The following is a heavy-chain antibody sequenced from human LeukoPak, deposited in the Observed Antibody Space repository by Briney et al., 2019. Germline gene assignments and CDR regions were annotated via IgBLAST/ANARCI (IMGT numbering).Heavy chain of an antibody. J-gene: IGHJ4*02. CDR1: GGSRSTTY. V-gene: IGHV4-59*01. CDR2: ISNGGST. CDR3: ATVSTRGSPGYHYFFDS. Sequence: SETLSPTCTVSGGSRSTTYWSWLRQPPGMGLEWVGYISNGGSTNYNPSLRSRVTISIDTSKNQFSLNLNSVTAADTAIYYCATVSTRGSPGYHYFFDSWGQGTLVTVSS. D-gene: IGHD3-22*01.